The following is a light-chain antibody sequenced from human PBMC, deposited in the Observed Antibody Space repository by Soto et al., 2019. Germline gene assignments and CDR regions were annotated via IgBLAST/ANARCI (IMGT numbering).Light chain of an antibody. CDR2: GAS. V-gene: IGKV3D-15*01. Sequence: EVLMTQSPATLSVSPGERVTLSCRASQSININLAWYQQKPGQAPRVLIYGASSRASGIPARFSGSGSGTDFTLTISRLEHDDFAFYYCQQYQNWPPLTFGGGTRVEIK. CDR3: QQYQNWPPLT. J-gene: IGKJ4*01. CDR1: QSININ.